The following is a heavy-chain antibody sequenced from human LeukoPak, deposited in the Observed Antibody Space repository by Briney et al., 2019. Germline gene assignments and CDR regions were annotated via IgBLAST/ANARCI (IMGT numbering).Heavy chain of an antibody. CDR1: GGSFSGYY. CDR3: ARSEPTGQYSSSSIDY. CDR2: INHSGST. V-gene: IGHV4-34*01. Sequence: PSETLSLTCAVYGGSFSGYYWSWIRQPPGKGLEWIGEINHSGSTNYNPSLKSRVTISVDTSKNQFSLKLSSVTAADTAVYYCARSEPTGQYSSSSIDYWGQGTLVTVSS. D-gene: IGHD6-6*01. J-gene: IGHJ4*02.